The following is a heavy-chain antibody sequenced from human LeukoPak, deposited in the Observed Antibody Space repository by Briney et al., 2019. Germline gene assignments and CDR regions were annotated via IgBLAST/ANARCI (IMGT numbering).Heavy chain of an antibody. CDR1: GGSIRSNTNYWGWHSSNY. CDR3: ARQRDTASVGAFDI. CDR2: IHYSGTT. Sequence: PSETLSLTRTVSGGSIRSNTNYWGWHSSNYWGWIRQPPGKGLEWIVSIHYSGTTYYNPSLQSRLTISVDASKNQFSLKVTSVTATDTALYYCARQRDTASVGAFDIWGQGTMVTVSS. D-gene: IGHD5-18*01. V-gene: IGHV4-39*01. J-gene: IGHJ3*02.